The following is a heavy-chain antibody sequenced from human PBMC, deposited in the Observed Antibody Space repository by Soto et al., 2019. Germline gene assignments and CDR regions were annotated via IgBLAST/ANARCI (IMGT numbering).Heavy chain of an antibody. D-gene: IGHD2-15*01. CDR3: ARGRGALGSSAYYYYYGMDV. V-gene: IGHV1-8*01. CDR2: MNPNSGNT. J-gene: IGHJ6*02. Sequence: ASVKVSCKASGYTFTSYDINWVRQATGQGLEWMGWMNPNSGNTGYAQKFQGRVTMTRNTSISTAYMGLSSLRSEDTAVYYCARGRGALGSSAYYYYYGMDVWGQGTKVTVYS. CDR1: GYTFTSYD.